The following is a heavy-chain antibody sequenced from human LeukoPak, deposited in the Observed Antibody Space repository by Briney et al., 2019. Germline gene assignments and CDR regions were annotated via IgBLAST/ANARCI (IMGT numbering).Heavy chain of an antibody. CDR2: ISSSGTI. V-gene: IGHV3-48*03. D-gene: IGHD1-26*01. J-gene: IGHJ4*02. CDR1: GFTFSSYE. CDR3: ARWGVGDY. Sequence: GGSLRLSCAASGFTFSSYEMNWVRQAPGKGLEWVSYISSSGTIYHADSVKGRFTISRDNAKNSLYLQMNSLRAEDTAVYYCARWGVGDYWGQGTLVTVSS.